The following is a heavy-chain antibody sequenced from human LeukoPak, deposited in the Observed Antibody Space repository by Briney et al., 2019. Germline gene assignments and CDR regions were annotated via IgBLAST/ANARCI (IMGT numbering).Heavy chain of an antibody. J-gene: IGHJ5*02. CDR3: ARGRPGYCSGGSCYPRPAKKRNWFDP. V-gene: IGHV4-34*01. CDR1: GGSFSGYY. D-gene: IGHD2-15*01. Sequence: PSETLSLTCAVYGGSFSGYYWSWIRQPPGKGLEWIGEINHSGSTNYNPSLKSRVTISVDTSKNQFSLKLSSVTAADTAVYYCARGRPGYCSGGSCYPRPAKKRNWFDPWGQGTLVTVSS. CDR2: INHSGST.